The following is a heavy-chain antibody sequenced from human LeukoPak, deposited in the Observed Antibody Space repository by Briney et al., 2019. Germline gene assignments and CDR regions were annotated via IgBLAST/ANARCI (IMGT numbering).Heavy chain of an antibody. CDR3: ARDSTLVDGYYYYYGMDV. CDR2: ISAYNGNT. Sequence: ASVKVSCKASGYTFTSYGISWVRQAPGQGLEWIGLISAYNGNTNYAQKLQGRVTMTTDTSTSTAYMELRSLRSDDTAVYYCARDSTLVDGYYYYYGMDVWGQGTTVTVSS. J-gene: IGHJ6*02. D-gene: IGHD3-3*02. V-gene: IGHV1-18*01. CDR1: GYTFTSYG.